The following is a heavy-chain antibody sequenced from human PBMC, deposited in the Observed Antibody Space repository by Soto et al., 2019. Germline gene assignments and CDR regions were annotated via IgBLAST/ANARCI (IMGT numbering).Heavy chain of an antibody. J-gene: IGHJ6*03. Sequence: QVQLQESGPGLVKPSQTLSLTCVISGDSVSSNSAAWNWIRQSPSRGLEWLGRTYYRTRWHYDYAVSVRSRITDNPDTSNNQCALQLTSVPPEDTAVYYCAGTTSHYWYYMDVWGKGTTVTVSS. CDR3: AGTTSHYWYYMDV. CDR2: TYYRTRWHY. CDR1: GDSVSSNSAA. V-gene: IGHV6-1*01. D-gene: IGHD1-7*01.